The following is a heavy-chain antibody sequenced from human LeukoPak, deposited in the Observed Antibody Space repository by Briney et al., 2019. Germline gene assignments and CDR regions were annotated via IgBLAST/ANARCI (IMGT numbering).Heavy chain of an antibody. Sequence: GESLKISCRLSGYDFTSCWIAWVRQMPGKGLEWMGIIDPGDSDTRYSPSFQGQVTISADKSISTAYLQWSSLKASDTAMYYCARKGPDDAFDIWGQGTMVTVSS. V-gene: IGHV5-51*01. CDR3: ARKGPDDAFDI. CDR2: IDPGDSDT. CDR1: GYDFTSCW. J-gene: IGHJ3*02. D-gene: IGHD1-14*01.